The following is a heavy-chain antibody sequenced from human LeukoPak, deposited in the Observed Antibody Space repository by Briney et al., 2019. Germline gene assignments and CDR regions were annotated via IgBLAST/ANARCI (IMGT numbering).Heavy chain of an antibody. CDR1: GFPFSSYG. CDR2: IWYDGSNR. D-gene: IGHD2-15*01. Sequence: PGRSLRLSCAASGFPFSSYGMHWVRQAPGKGLEWVAVIWYDGSNRYYADSVKGRFTISRDNSKNTLSLQMNSLRADDTAVYYCAKEKKSGGWPLDYWGQGALVTVSS. J-gene: IGHJ4*02. V-gene: IGHV3-33*06. CDR3: AKEKKSGGWPLDY.